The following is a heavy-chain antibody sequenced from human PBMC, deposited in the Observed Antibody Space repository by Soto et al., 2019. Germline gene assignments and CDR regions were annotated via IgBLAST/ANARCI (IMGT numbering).Heavy chain of an antibody. J-gene: IGHJ4*02. CDR2: INPDSGTP. V-gene: IGHV1-2*02. CDR3: ARSYDL. CDR1: GYTLSDYF. Sequence: QVLLVQSGPDVKKPGASVRVSCRASGYTLSDYFIHWVRQAPGQGLAWMGWINPDSGTPYYAQKFQGRVTMTRDTSLGTAYLGLNRLESADTAVYYCARSYDLWGPGTLVTVST.